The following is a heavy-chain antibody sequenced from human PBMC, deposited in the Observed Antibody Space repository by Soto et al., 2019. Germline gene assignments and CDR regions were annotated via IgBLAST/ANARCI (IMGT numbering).Heavy chain of an antibody. CDR3: ARAGGLLVDY. CDR1: GFMFSSYA. Sequence: QVQLVESGGGVVQPGRSLRLSCAASGFMFSSYAMHWVRQAPGKGLEWVAVQTYDGSNKYYADSVKGRFTISRDNSKNTLYLQMNTLGAEDTAVYYCARAGGLLVDYWGQGTLVTVSS. CDR2: QTYDGSNK. V-gene: IGHV3-30-3*01. J-gene: IGHJ4*02. D-gene: IGHD1-26*01.